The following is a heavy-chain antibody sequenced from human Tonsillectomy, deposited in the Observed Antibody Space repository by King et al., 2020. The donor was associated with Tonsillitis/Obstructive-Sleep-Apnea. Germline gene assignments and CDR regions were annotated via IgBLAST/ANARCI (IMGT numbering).Heavy chain of an antibody. V-gene: IGHV3-66*01. D-gene: IGHD2-21*01. CDR2: IYSGGST. J-gene: IGHJ4*02. CDR1: GFTVSSNY. CDR3: AREGVVVMGHFDY. Sequence: VQLVESGGGLVQPGGSLRLSCAASGFTVSSNYMSWVRQAPGKGLEWVSVIYSGGSTCYADSVKGRFTISRDNSKNTLYLQMNSLRAEDTAVYYCAREGVVVMGHFDYWGQGTLVTVSS.